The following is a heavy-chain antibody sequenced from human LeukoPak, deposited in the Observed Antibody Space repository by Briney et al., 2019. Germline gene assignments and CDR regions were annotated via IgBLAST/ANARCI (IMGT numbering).Heavy chain of an antibody. Sequence: SVKVSCKASGGTFSSYAISWVRQAPGQGLEWMGRIIPILGVANYAQKFQGRVTITADKSTSTAYMELSSLRSEDTAVYYCARVSSSWYLRPGYWGQGTLVTVSS. J-gene: IGHJ4*02. CDR3: ARVSSSWYLRPGY. V-gene: IGHV1-69*04. D-gene: IGHD6-13*01. CDR2: IIPILGVA. CDR1: GGTFSSYA.